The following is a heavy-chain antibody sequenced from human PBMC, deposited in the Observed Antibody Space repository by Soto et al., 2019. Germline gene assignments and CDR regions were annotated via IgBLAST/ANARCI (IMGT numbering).Heavy chain of an antibody. V-gene: IGHV3-33*01. D-gene: IGHD6-19*01. J-gene: IGHJ4*02. Sequence: GGSLRLSCAASGFTFSSYGMHWVRQAPGKGLEWVAVIWYDGSNKYYADSVKGRFTISRDNSKNTLYLQMNSLRAEDTAVYYCARDFPGYSSGWPPDDYWGQGTLVTVSS. CDR1: GFTFSSYG. CDR2: IWYDGSNK. CDR3: ARDFPGYSSGWPPDDY.